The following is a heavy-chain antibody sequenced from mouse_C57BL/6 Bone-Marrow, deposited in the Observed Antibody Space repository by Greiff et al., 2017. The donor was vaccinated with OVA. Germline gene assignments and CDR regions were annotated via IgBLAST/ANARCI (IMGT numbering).Heavy chain of an antibody. D-gene: IGHD1-1*01. V-gene: IGHV5-12*01. CDR2: ISNGGGST. Sequence: EVKLVESGGGLVQPGGSLKLSCAASGFTFSDYYMYWVRQTPEKRLEWVAYISNGGGSTYYPDTVKGRFTISRDNAKNTLYLQMSRLKSEDTAMYYCARIDYYGSSPYWYFDVWGTGTTVTVSS. CDR1: GFTFSDYY. CDR3: ARIDYYGSSPYWYFDV. J-gene: IGHJ1*03.